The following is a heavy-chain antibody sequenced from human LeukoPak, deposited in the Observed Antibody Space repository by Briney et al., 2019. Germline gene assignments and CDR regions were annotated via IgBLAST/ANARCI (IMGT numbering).Heavy chain of an antibody. D-gene: IGHD7-27*01. CDR1: EFTFSNHW. Sequence: GGSLRLSCAASEFTFSNHWMSWVRQAPGKGLEWVANVKQDGSEKFYVDSVKGRFTISRDNAKNSLYLQMNSLRAEDTAVYYCARGRPGMGIVIDYWGQGTLVTVSS. CDR3: ARGRPGMGIVIDY. CDR2: VKQDGSEK. J-gene: IGHJ4*02. V-gene: IGHV3-7*01.